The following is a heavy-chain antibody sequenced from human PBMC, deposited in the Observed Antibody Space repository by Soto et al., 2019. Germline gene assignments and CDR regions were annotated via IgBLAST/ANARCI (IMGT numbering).Heavy chain of an antibody. D-gene: IGHD2-21*02. J-gene: IGHJ4*02. Sequence: ASVKVSCKASGGTFSNYAISWVRQAPGQGLEWMGWISAYNGDTNYAEKFQGRVIMTTDTSTSTAYMELRSLRSDDTAVYYCARGGTVLVTAIRDLDNWGQGTLVTVSS. V-gene: IGHV1-18*01. CDR3: ARGGTVLVTAIRDLDN. CDR2: ISAYNGDT. CDR1: GGTFSNYA.